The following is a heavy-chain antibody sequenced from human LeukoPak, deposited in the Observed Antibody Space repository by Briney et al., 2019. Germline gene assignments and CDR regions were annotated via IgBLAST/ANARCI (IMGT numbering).Heavy chain of an antibody. CDR3: AKDQLPYYGSGAGDY. J-gene: IGHJ4*02. CDR1: GFTFSSYA. CDR2: ISGSGGST. Sequence: GGSLRLSCAASGFTFSSYAMSWVHQAPGKGLEWVSAISGSGGSTYYADSVKGRFTISRDNSKNTLYLQMNSLRAEDTAVYYCAKDQLPYYGSGAGDYWGQGTLVTVSS. D-gene: IGHD3-10*01. V-gene: IGHV3-23*01.